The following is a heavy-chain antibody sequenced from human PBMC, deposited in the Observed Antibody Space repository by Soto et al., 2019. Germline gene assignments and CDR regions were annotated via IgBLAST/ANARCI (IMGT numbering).Heavy chain of an antibody. CDR2: ISYDGVNK. CDR1: GFTFRDYG. D-gene: IGHD2-21*01. J-gene: IGHJ4*02. CDR3: GKVGASASWRVSQGPYYIDY. V-gene: IGHV3-30*18. Sequence: QVQLVESGGGVVQPGRSLRLSCAASGFTFRDYGMNWVRQAPGRGLEWVAVISYDGVNKFYSDSVEGRFAISRDNSKNTAYLQLNSLRTELTADYSCGKVGASASWRVSQGPYYIDYWGQGTLVTVSP.